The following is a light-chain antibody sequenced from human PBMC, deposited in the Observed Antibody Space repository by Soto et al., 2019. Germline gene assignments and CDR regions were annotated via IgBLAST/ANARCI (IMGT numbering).Light chain of an antibody. Sequence: DIQLTHSRSFISTSEGDRVTVTCRASQGISSYLAWYQRKAGKAPKLLIYAASTLRSGVPSRFSGSGSGTDFTLTISNLQPEDFATYYCQQLKNYPLTFGQGTRLEIK. J-gene: IGKJ5*01. CDR3: QQLKNYPLT. CDR2: AAS. V-gene: IGKV1-9*01. CDR1: QGISSY.